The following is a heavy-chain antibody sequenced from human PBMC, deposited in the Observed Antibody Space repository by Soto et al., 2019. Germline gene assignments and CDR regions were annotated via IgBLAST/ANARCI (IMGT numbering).Heavy chain of an antibody. J-gene: IGHJ6*02. D-gene: IGHD2-2*02. V-gene: IGHV3-23*01. Sequence: GGSLRPSCAASGFTFSSYAMSWVRQAPGKGLEWVSAISGSGGSTYYADTVKGRFTISRDNSKNTLYLQMNSLRAEDTAVYYCAKTPYFSSTSCYMGYYYGMDVWGQGTTVTVSS. CDR2: ISGSGGST. CDR3: AKTPYFSSTSCYMGYYYGMDV. CDR1: GFTFSSYA.